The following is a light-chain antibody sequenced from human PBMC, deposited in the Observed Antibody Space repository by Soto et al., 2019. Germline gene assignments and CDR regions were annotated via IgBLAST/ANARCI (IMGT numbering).Light chain of an antibody. CDR2: GAS. V-gene: IGKV3-20*01. J-gene: IGKJ4*01. Sequence: EIVLTQSPGTLSLSPGERATLSCRASQSVSSSYLAWYQQKPGQAPRLVIYGASSRATGIPDRFSGSGSGTVFPLIISRLEPEVFALYYCQQYGCSPSTFGGGTKVEIK. CDR3: QQYGCSPST. CDR1: QSVSSSY.